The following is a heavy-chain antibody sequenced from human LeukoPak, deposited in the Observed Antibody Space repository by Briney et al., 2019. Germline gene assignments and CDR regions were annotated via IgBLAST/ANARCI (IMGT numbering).Heavy chain of an antibody. D-gene: IGHD1-26*01. Sequence: KPSETLSLTCTVSGYSISSGYYWGWIRQPPGKGLEWIGSIYHSGSTYYNPSLKSRVTITEDTSKNQFSLKLSSVTAADTAVYYCARVGYSGGYYLSKQRGEIGYWGQGTLVTVSS. CDR3: ARVGYSGGYYLSKQRGEIGY. J-gene: IGHJ4*02. CDR1: GYSISSGYY. V-gene: IGHV4-38-2*02. CDR2: IYHSGST.